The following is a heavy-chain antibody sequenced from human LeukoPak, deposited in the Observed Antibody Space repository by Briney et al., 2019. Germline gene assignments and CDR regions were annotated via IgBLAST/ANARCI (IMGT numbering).Heavy chain of an antibody. V-gene: IGHV3-9*01. Sequence: GGSLRLSCAGSGFIFNNYAMHWVRQPPGKGLEWVSGISWNSGSIDYADSVKGRFTISRDNAKNSLYLQMNSLRVEDTAFYYCAKDNRRHYSSGPNPDSLHWGQGALVTVSS. CDR3: AKDNRRHYSSGPNPDSLH. CDR2: ISWNSGSI. J-gene: IGHJ4*02. D-gene: IGHD6-19*01. CDR1: GFIFNNYA.